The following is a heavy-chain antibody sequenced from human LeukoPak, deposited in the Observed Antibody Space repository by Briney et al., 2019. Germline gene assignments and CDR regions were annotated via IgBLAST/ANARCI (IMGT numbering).Heavy chain of an antibody. CDR3: AGTAGPLDY. J-gene: IGHJ4*02. Sequence: GGSLRLSCAASGFTFSSYEMNWVRQAPGKGLEWVSYISSSGSTIYYADSVKGRFTISRDNAKNSLYLQMNSLRAEDTAVYYCAGTAGPLDYWGQGTLVTVSS. D-gene: IGHD6-13*01. V-gene: IGHV3-48*03. CDR1: GFTFSSYE. CDR2: ISSSGSTI.